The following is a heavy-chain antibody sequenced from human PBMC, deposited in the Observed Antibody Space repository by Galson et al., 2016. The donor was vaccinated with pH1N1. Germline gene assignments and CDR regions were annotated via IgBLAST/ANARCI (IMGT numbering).Heavy chain of an antibody. CDR3: ARGRHGGGAY. D-gene: IGHD5-24*01. J-gene: IGHJ4*02. CDR1: GGSFSGYY. V-gene: IGHV4-34*01. CDR2: IDPSGTT. Sequence: LSLTCAVYGGSFSGYYWSWIRQPPGKGLAWIGEIDPSGTTNFSPSLKSRATISVEMSKNQFSLNLSSVTAADTAVDYCARGRHGGGAYWGQGILVTVA.